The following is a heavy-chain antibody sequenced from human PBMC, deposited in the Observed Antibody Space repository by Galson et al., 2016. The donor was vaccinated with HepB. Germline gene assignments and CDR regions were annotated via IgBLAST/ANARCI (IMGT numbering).Heavy chain of an antibody. D-gene: IGHD6-6*01. CDR1: GFTFSSYS. Sequence: SLRLSCAASGFTFSSYSINWVRQAPGKGLEWVSYISFSSNTIDYADSVMGRFTISRDNANNSLFLQMNSLTDEDTAVYYCARVSSSPYYYYGMDVWGQGTTVTVSS. CDR2: ISFSSNTI. CDR3: ARVSSSPYYYYGMDV. J-gene: IGHJ6*02. V-gene: IGHV3-48*02.